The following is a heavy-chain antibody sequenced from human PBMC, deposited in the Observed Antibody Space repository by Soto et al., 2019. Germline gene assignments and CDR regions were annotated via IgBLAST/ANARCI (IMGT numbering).Heavy chain of an antibody. V-gene: IGHV4-59*01. D-gene: IGHD3-3*01. CDR3: ARTIYDFWSGYIDY. CDR2: IYYSGST. Sequence: SETLSLTCTVSGGSISSYYWSWIRQPPGKGLEWIGYIYYSGSTNYNPSLKSRVTISVDTSKNQFSLKLSSVTAADTAVYYCARTIYDFWSGYIDYWGQGTLVTVSS. CDR1: GGSISSYY. J-gene: IGHJ4*02.